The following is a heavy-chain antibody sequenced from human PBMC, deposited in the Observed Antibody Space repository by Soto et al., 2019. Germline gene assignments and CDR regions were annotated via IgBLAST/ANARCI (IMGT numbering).Heavy chain of an antibody. CDR2: IIPMFGTT. CDR1: GGTFSSYT. Sequence: QVQLVQSGAEVKKPGSSVKVSCKASGGTFSSYTISWVRQAPGQGFEWMGGIIPMFGTTNYAQKFQDRVTIPADESTSTAYMELSSLRSEDTAVYYCARGPLVYRFDYWGQGTLVTVSS. J-gene: IGHJ4*02. CDR3: ARGPLVYRFDY. V-gene: IGHV1-69*12. D-gene: IGHD1-20*01.